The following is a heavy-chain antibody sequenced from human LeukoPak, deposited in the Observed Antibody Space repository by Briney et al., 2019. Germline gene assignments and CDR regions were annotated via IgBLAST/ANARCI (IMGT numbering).Heavy chain of an antibody. CDR2: IYYSGST. CDR3: ARSFTMVRGVYYFDY. D-gene: IGHD3-10*01. Sequence: SETLSLTCTVSGYTISSGYYWSWIRQPPGKGLEWIGYIYYSGSTNYNPSLKSRVTISVDTSKNQFSLKLSSVTAADTAVYYCARSFTMVRGVYYFDYWGQGTLVTVSS. V-gene: IGHV4-61*01. J-gene: IGHJ4*02. CDR1: GYTISSGYY.